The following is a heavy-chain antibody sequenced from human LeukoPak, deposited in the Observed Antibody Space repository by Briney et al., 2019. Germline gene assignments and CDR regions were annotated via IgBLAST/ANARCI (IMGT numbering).Heavy chain of an antibody. CDR2: MNPNTGNT. Sequence: ASVKVSCKASGYTFGRYDINWVRQATGQGLEWMGWMNPNTGNTFYAQKFQGRVTMTRNTSISTAYMELSSLRSDDTAVYYCAREGFHGRELFPTFDYWGQGTLVTVSS. CDR3: AREGFHGRELFPTFDY. CDR1: GYTFGRYD. J-gene: IGHJ4*02. D-gene: IGHD3-10*01. V-gene: IGHV1-8*01.